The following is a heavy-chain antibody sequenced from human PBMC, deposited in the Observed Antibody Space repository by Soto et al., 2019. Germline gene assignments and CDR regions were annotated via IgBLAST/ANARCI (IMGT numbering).Heavy chain of an antibody. V-gene: IGHV4-39*01. J-gene: IGHJ5*02. CDR2: IHYSGST. CDR1: GGSISRSSSYY. D-gene: IGHD6-19*01. Sequence: QLQLQESGPGLVKPSETLSLTCTVSGGSISRSSSYYWGWIRQPPGKGLEWIGSIHYSGSTYHNPSLKSRVSISVDTSKNQFSLNLNSVTAADTAVYYCGSHAYSIGWHWFDPWGQGTLVTVSS. CDR3: GSHAYSIGWHWFDP.